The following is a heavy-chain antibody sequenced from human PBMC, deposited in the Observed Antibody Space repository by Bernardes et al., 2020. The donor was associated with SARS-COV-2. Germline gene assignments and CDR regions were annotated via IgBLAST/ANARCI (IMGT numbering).Heavy chain of an antibody. CDR2: IRPNSGGT. CDR3: ARLQGGSAFDI. CDR1: GYTFVGYY. Sequence: ASVKVSCKTSGYTFVGYYIHWVRQAPGQGLEWMGRIRPNSGGTTYAQKFQDRVTMTRDTSISTVYMELSRLRSDETAVYYCARLQGGSAFDIWGQGTMVTVSS. V-gene: IGHV1-2*06. D-gene: IGHD3-16*01. J-gene: IGHJ3*02.